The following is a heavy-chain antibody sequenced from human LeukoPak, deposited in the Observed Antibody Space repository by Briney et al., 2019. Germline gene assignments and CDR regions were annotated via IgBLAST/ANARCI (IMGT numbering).Heavy chain of an antibody. CDR3: ACAMYDFWSDLAY. Sequence: PGGSLRLSCAASGFTFDDYAMHWVRQAPGKGLEWVSGISWNSGSIGYADSVKGRFTISRDNAKNSLYLQMNSLRAEDTAVYYCACAMYDFWSDLAYWGQGTLVTVSS. V-gene: IGHV3-9*01. CDR1: GFTFDDYA. CDR2: ISWNSGSI. D-gene: IGHD3-3*01. J-gene: IGHJ4*02.